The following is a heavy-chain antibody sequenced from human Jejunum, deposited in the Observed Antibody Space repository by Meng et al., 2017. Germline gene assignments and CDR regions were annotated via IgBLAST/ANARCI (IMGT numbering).Heavy chain of an antibody. D-gene: IGHD3-10*01. J-gene: IGHJ4*02. Sequence: VDVVGSGGGLVKRGGSLGLSCTASGFAFTDAWMSWVRQAPETGLEWVGRIERKADGATTDYAAPVRGRFTISRDDSRNTLYLQMDNLKTEDTGVYYCITGFGDNWGQGTLVTVSS. CDR3: ITGFGDN. V-gene: IGHV3-15*04. CDR1: GFAFTDAW. CDR2: IERKADGATT.